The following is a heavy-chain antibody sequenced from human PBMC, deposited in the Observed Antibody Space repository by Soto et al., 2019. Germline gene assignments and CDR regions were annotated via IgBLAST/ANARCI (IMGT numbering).Heavy chain of an antibody. J-gene: IGHJ5*01. Sequence: SETLSLACTLSGGSFRAPDCWNCVRQSPDKGLEWIAEVHISGHSNYNPSLRSRVSVSIDSSKNQFYLNLNSVTAADTAIYYCARVRQGCSANNCYFDPWGQGTQVTV. D-gene: IGHD1-1*01. CDR3: ARVRQGCSANNCYFDP. V-gene: IGHV4-4*02. CDR2: VHISGHS. CDR1: GGSFRAPDC.